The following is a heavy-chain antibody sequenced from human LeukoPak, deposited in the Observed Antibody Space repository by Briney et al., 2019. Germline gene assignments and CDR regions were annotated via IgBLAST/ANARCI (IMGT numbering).Heavy chain of an antibody. Sequence: PGGSLRLSCAASGFTVSSNYMSWVRQAPGKGLEWVSVIYSGGSTYYADSVKGRFTISRDNSKNTLYLQMNSLRAEDTAVYYCASTQNYYDSSGYYVRQPGAFDIWGQGTMVTVSS. V-gene: IGHV3-66*01. CDR2: IYSGGST. J-gene: IGHJ3*02. CDR1: GFTVSSNY. D-gene: IGHD3-22*01. CDR3: ASTQNYYDSSGYYVRQPGAFDI.